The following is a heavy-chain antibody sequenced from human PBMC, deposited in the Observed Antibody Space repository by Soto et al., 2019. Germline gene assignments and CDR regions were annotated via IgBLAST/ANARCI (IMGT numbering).Heavy chain of an antibody. V-gene: IGHV3-9*01. CDR1: GFTFDDYA. Sequence: EVQLVESGGGLVQPGRSLRLSCAASGFTFDDYAMHWVRQAPGKGLEWVSGISWNSGSIGYADSVKGRVTISRDNDKNSLYQQMYSLRAEDTALYYCAKGGQLVTEVCGYWCQVTLGAVSS. J-gene: IGHJ4*02. D-gene: IGHD6-13*01. CDR2: ISWNSGSI. CDR3: AKGGQLVTEVCGY.